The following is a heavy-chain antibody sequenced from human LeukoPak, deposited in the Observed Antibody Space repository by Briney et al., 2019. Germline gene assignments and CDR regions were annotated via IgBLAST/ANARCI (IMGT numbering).Heavy chain of an antibody. CDR2: IHYSGST. D-gene: IGHD3-22*01. CDR1: GGSISSSNYY. J-gene: IGHJ4*02. V-gene: IGHV4-39*01. CDR3: ARPLPSHYYDSSGSSYFDY. Sequence: SETLSLTCTVSGGSISSSNYYWGWIRQPPGKGLEWIGSIHYSGSTYYNPSLKSRLTISVDTSKNQFSLKLSSMTAADTAVYYCARPLPSHYYDSSGSSYFDYWGQGTLVTVSS.